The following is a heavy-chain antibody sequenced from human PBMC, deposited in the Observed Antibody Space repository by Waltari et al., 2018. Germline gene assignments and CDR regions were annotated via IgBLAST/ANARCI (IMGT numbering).Heavy chain of an antibody. CDR3: ARDSGRPYYYYMDV. D-gene: IGHD2-15*01. J-gene: IGHJ6*03. CDR2: MGTAGET. V-gene: IGHV3-13*01. Sequence: EVQLVESGGGLVQPGGSLRLSCAASGFTFSSYDMHWVRQATGKGREGDSAMGTAGETYYPGSVKGRFTISRENAKNSLYLQMNSLRAGDTAVYYCARDSGRPYYYYMDVWGKGTTVTVSS. CDR1: GFTFSSYD.